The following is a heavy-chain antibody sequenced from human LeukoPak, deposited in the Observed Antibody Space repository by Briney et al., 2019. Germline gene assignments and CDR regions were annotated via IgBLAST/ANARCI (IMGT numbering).Heavy chain of an antibody. V-gene: IGHV4-61*02. CDR2: LYTSGST. Sequence: SETLSLTCTVSGGSISSGGYYWSWIRQPPGKGLEWIGRLYTSGSTNYNPSLKSRVTMSVDTSKNQFSLNLRSVTAADTAVYFCARGLRFLDGWGQGTLVTVSS. CDR1: GGSISSGGYY. J-gene: IGHJ4*02. CDR3: ARGLRFLDG. D-gene: IGHD3-3*01.